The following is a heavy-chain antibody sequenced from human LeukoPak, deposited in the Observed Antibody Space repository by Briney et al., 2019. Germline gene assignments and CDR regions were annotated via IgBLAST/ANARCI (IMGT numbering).Heavy chain of an antibody. D-gene: IGHD6-19*01. J-gene: IGHJ4*02. CDR3: TTGGQWLVDFDY. CDR2: IKSKTDGGTT. Sequence: GGSLRLSCAASGFTFSNAWMSWVRQAPEKGLEWVGRIKSKTDGGTTDYAAPVKGRFTISRDDSKNTLYLQMNSLKTEDTAVYYCTTGGQWLVDFDYWGQGTLVTVSS. V-gene: IGHV3-15*01. CDR1: GFTFSNAW.